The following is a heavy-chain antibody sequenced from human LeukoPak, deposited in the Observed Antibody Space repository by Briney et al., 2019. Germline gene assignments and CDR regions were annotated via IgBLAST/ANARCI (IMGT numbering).Heavy chain of an antibody. V-gene: IGHV1-18*01. CDR1: GYTFTSYG. CDR2: ISAYNGNT. D-gene: IGHD3-22*01. CDR3: ASLARSSGYYYYFDY. Sequence: ASVKVSCKASGYTFTSYGISWVRQAPGQGLEWMGWISAYNGNTNYAQKLQGRVTMTTDTSTSTAYMELRSLRSDDTAVYYCASLARSSGYYYYFDYWSQGTLVTVSS. J-gene: IGHJ4*02.